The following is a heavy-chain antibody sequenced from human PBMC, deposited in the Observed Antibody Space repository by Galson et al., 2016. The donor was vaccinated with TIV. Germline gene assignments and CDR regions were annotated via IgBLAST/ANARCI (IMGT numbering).Heavy chain of an antibody. CDR1: GFTFETYA. V-gene: IGHV3-23*01. CDR2: ISGSADRADRA. Sequence: SLRLSCAASGFTFETYAVTWVRQAPGKGLEWVSVISGSADRADRAYYADSVGGRFTISRDNSKNTVFLEMNSLTVEDTAVYYCAKGGSWYDYWGPGTLVTVSS. J-gene: IGHJ4*02. D-gene: IGHD6-13*01. CDR3: AKGGSWYDY.